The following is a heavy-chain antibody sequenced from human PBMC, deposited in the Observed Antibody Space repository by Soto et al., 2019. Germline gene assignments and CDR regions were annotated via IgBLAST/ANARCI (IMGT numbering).Heavy chain of an antibody. CDR1: GFAFSSYA. V-gene: IGHV3-30-3*01. J-gene: IGHJ4*02. CDR2: ISYDASNK. CDR3: ARPFSSGWYGDFDF. D-gene: IGHD6-19*01. Sequence: QVQLVESGGGVVQPGRSLRHSCAASGFAFSSYAMHWVRRAPGKGLEWVAVISYDASNKYYGDSVKGRFTISRDNSKKTMYLQMSSLRAEDTAVYYCARPFSSGWYGDFDFWGQGTLVAVSS.